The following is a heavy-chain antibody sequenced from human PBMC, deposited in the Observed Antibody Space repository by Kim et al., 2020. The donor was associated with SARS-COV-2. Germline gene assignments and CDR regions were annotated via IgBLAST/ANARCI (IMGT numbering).Heavy chain of an antibody. J-gene: IGHJ4*02. CDR1: GFTFSTYA. CDR3: DASDY. V-gene: IGHV3-23*01. Sequence: GGSLRLSCAASGFTFSTYAMSWARQAPGKGLEWVSTINGGGARTHYADSVMGRFTISRDNSKNTLFLQMNSLRDEDTAVYYCDASDYWGQGSLVTVSS. CDR2: INGGGART.